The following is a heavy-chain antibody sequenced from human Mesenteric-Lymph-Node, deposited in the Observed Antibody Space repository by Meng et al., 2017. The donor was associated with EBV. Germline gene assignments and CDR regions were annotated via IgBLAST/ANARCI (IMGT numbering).Heavy chain of an antibody. J-gene: IGHJ5*02. CDR2: IHYAGSS. Sequence: QVQLQHPGPPLVMASVTLSLTCTVTGGYISSSSYYCAWIRQPLGKGLEWIGVIHYAGSSYSNPSLKHRVTISVDPSKNQFSLKLSSVTAADTAVYYCASALYWNLPSFWFDPWGQGTLVTVSS. D-gene: IGHD2-8*02. CDR3: ASALYWNLPSFWFDP. CDR1: GGYISSSSYY. V-gene: IGHV4-39*07.